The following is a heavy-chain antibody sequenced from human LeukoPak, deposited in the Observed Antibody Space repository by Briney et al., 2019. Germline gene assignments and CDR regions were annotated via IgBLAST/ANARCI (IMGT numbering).Heavy chain of an antibody. V-gene: IGHV3-30-3*01. Sequence: GRSLRLSCAASGFTFSSYAMHWVRQAPGKGLEWVAVISYDGSNKYYADSVKGRFTISRDNAKNSLYLQMNSLRAEDTAVYYCAAGGWRGYYDSSGYYPFDYWGQGTLVTVSS. CDR3: AAGGWRGYYDSSGYYPFDY. CDR2: ISYDGSNK. CDR1: GFTFSSYA. D-gene: IGHD3-22*01. J-gene: IGHJ4*02.